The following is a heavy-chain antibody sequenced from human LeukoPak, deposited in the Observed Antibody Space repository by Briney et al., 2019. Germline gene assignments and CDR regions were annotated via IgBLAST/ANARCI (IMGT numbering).Heavy chain of an antibody. Sequence: SVKVSCKASGGVFSSYDISWVRQAPGQGLEWMGGIIPIYGTVNYAQKFQGRVTITADESTSTAYMELSSLRSEDTAVYYCARVVPAAIGYYYYYMDVWGKGTTVTVSS. CDR1: GGVFSSYD. CDR3: ARVVPAAIGYYYYYMDV. D-gene: IGHD2-2*01. J-gene: IGHJ6*03. CDR2: IIPIYGTV. V-gene: IGHV1-69*13.